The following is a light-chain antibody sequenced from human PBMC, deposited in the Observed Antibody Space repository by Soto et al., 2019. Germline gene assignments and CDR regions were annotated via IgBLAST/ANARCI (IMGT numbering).Light chain of an antibody. CDR3: QQRSNWPPT. J-gene: IGKJ5*01. CDR2: DAS. CDR1: QSLSSY. Sequence: EIVLTQSPATLSLSPGARATLSCRASQSLSSYLAWYQQKPGQAPRLLIYDASNRATGIPARFSGSGSGTDFTLTISSLEPEDFAVYYCQQRSNWPPTFGQGTRLEIK. V-gene: IGKV3-11*01.